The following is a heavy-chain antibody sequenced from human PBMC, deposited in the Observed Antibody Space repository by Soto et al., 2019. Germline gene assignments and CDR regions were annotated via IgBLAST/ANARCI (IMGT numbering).Heavy chain of an antibody. V-gene: IGHV1-69*13. CDR2: IIPIFGTA. J-gene: IGHJ6*02. Sequence: SVKVSCKASGGTFSSYAISWVRQAPGQGLEWMGGIIPIFGTANYAQKFQGRVTITADGSTSTAYMELSSLRSEDMAVYYCARAPGGDYYYYYGMDVWGQGTTVTVSS. D-gene: IGHD1-26*01. CDR1: GGTFSSYA. CDR3: ARAPGGDYYYYYGMDV.